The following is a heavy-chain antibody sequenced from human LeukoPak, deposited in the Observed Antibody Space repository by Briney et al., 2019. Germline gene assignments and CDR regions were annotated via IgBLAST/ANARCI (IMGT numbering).Heavy chain of an antibody. J-gene: IGHJ5*02. Sequence: GGSLRLSCAASGFTFSSYAMHWVRQAPGKGLEWVSVIYSGGNAYYADSVKGRFTISRDNSKNTLYLQMNSLRAEDTAVYYCARGAYGDNWFDPWGQGTLVTVSS. D-gene: IGHD4-17*01. CDR3: ARGAYGDNWFDP. CDR2: IYSGGNA. V-gene: IGHV3-53*01. CDR1: GFTFSSYA.